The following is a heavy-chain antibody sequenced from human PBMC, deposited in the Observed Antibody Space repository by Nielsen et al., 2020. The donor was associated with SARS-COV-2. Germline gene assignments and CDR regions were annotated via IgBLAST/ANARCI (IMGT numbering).Heavy chain of an antibody. CDR1: GGSISSGVYY. V-gene: IGHV4-31*03. J-gene: IGHJ3*01. Sequence: SETLSLTCTLSGGSISSGVYYWSWIRQHPGKGLGWIGYIYYSGSPYYNPSLKSRVTISVDTSKNQFSLKLSSVTAADTAVYYCARDPRYDSSGYQIDTFDVWGQGTTVTVSS. D-gene: IGHD3-22*01. CDR2: IYYSGSP. CDR3: ARDPRYDSSGYQIDTFDV.